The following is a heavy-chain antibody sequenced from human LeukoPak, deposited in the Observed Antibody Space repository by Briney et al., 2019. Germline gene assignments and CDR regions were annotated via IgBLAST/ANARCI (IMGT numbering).Heavy chain of an antibody. CDR3: ARSGYCSSTSCQIAGWFDP. Sequence: SETLSLTCTVSGGSIRSSYYYWGWIRQPPGKGLEWIGSIYDSGSTYYNPSLKSRVTISVDTSKNQFSLKLSSVTAADTAVYYCARSGYCSSTSCQIAGWFDPWGQGTLVTVSS. V-gene: IGHV4-39*07. CDR2: IYDSGST. CDR1: GGSIRSSYYY. J-gene: IGHJ5*02. D-gene: IGHD2-2*01.